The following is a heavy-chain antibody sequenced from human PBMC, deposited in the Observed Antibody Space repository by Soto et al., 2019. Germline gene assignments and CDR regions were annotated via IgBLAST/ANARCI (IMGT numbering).Heavy chain of an antibody. CDR1: GFTFSGYG. Sequence: QVQLVESGGGGVQPGRSLRLSCAASGFTFSGYGMHWARRAPGKGRGWVAVIWYDGRNKYYADSVKGRFTISRDNSKNTLYLQMNSLRAEDTAVYYCARDLVIVGATMPAQWGQGTLVTVSS. D-gene: IGHD1-26*01. CDR3: ARDLVIVGATMPAQ. J-gene: IGHJ4*02. V-gene: IGHV3-33*01. CDR2: IWYDGRNK.